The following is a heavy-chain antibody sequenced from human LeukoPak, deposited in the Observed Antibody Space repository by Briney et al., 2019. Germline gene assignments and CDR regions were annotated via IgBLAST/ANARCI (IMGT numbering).Heavy chain of an antibody. CDR3: ARSWGEDY. CDR1: GGSVSSSSSY. Sequence: SETLSVTCTVSGGSVSSSSSYWSWIRQPPGKGLEWIGYIYYSGSTNYNPSLKSRVTISVDTSKNQFSLKLSSVTAADTAVYYCARSWGEDYWGQGTLFTVSS. V-gene: IGHV4-61*01. J-gene: IGHJ4*02. CDR2: IYYSGST. D-gene: IGHD3-16*01.